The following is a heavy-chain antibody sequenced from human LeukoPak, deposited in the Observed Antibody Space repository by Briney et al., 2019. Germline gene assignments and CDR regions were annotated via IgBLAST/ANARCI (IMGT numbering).Heavy chain of an antibody. D-gene: IGHD5/OR15-5a*01. Sequence: PGGSLRLSCAASGFTFSSYAMSWVRQAPGKGLEWVSAVSGSGGSTYYADSVKGRFTISRDNSKNTLYLQMNSLRSEDTAVYYCARSLGSDFYFDYWGQGTLVTVSS. CDR2: VSGSGGST. CDR1: GFTFSSYA. J-gene: IGHJ4*02. V-gene: IGHV3-23*01. CDR3: ARSLGSDFYFDY.